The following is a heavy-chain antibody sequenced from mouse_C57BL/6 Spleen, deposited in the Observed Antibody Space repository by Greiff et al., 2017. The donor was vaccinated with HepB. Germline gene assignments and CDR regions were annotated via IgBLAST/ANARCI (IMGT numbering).Heavy chain of an antibody. CDR2: IRNKANGYTT. CDR3: ARYGYDYDLYYYAMDY. V-gene: IGHV7-3*01. D-gene: IGHD2-4*01. CDR1: GFTFTDYY. Sequence: EVQRVESGGGLVQPGGSLSLSCAASGFTFTDYYMSWVRQPPGKALEWLGFIRNKANGYTTEYSASVKGRFTISRDNSQSILYLQMNALRAEDSATYYCARYGYDYDLYYYAMDYWGQGTSVTVSS. J-gene: IGHJ4*01.